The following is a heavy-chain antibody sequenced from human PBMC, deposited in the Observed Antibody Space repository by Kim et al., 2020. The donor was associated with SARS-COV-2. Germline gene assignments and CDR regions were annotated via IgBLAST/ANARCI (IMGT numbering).Heavy chain of an antibody. Sequence: GGSLRLSCAASGFTFSSYSMNWVRQAPGKGLEWDSYISSSSSTIYSADSVKGRFTISSDNAKNSLYLQLNSLRDEDTAVYYCARDPPYSYGVGYYCDYWGQGTLVTVPS. CDR3: ARDPPYSYGVGYYCDY. J-gene: IGHJ4*02. CDR2: ISSSSSTI. CDR1: GFTFSSYS. D-gene: IGHD5-18*01. V-gene: IGHV3-48*02.